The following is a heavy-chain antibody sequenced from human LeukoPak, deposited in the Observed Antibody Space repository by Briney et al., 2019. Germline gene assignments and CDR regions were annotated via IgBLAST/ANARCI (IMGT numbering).Heavy chain of an antibody. V-gene: IGHV5-51*01. CDR3: ARPAYCTNCVCYPFDY. D-gene: IGHD2-8*01. J-gene: IGHJ4*01. Sequence: GESLKIPCKGSGYSFTSYWIGWVRQMPGKGLEWMGIIYPGDSDPRYSPSFQGQVTISADKSISTAYLQWSSLKASDTAMYYCARPAYCTNCVCYPFDYWGHGTLVTVSS. CDR1: GYSFTSYW. CDR2: IYPGDSDP.